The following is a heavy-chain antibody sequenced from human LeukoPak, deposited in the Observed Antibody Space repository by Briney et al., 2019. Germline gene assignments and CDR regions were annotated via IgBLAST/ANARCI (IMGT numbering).Heavy chain of an antibody. D-gene: IGHD2-15*01. CDR3: ARQGGMAPYALDI. V-gene: IGHV4-31*02. CDR2: IYYSGST. Sequence: SWVGQGPGKGMGWIGYIYYSGSTYYNPSLKSRVTISVDTSMNQFSLKLSSVTAADTAVYYCARQGGMAPYALDIWGQGTMVTVSS. J-gene: IGHJ3*02.